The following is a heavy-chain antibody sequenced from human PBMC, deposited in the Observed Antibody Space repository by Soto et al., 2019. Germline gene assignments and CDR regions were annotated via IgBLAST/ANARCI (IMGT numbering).Heavy chain of an antibody. CDR1: GGTFSSYA. CDR2: IIPIFGTA. J-gene: IGHJ6*02. Sequence: QVQLVQSGAEVKKPGSSVKVSCKASGGTFSSYAISWVRQAPGQGLEWMGGIIPIFGTANYAQKFQGRVTSTADEPTSTAYMELSSLRSEDTAVYYCARDLFYCISTSCHYYYGMDVWGQGTTVTVSS. V-gene: IGHV1-69*12. CDR3: ARDLFYCISTSCHYYYGMDV. D-gene: IGHD2-2*01.